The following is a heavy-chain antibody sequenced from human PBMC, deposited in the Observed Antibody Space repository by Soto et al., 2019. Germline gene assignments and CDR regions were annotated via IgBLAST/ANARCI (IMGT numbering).Heavy chain of an antibody. D-gene: IGHD3-22*01. CDR1: GYTFTSYY. Sequence: ASVKVSCKASGYTFTSYYMPWVRQAPGQGLEWMGIINPSGGSTTYAQKFQGRVTMTRDTSTTTVYMELGSLRSDDTAVYYCARSPYSSGSYYPIDYWGQGTLVTVSS. CDR3: ARSPYSSGSYYPIDY. CDR2: INPSGGST. V-gene: IGHV1-46*01. J-gene: IGHJ4*02.